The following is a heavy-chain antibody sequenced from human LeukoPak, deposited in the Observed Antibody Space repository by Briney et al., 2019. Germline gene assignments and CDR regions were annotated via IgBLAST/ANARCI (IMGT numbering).Heavy chain of an antibody. V-gene: IGHV3-7*03. Sequence: SGGSLRLSCAASGFTFSSYWMSWVRQAPGKGLEWVANIKQDGSEKYYVDSVKGRFTISRDNAKNSLYLQMNSLRAEDTALYYCAKGRLGYYDSSGYYWDYWGQGTLVTVSS. CDR3: AKGRLGYYDSSGYYWDY. D-gene: IGHD3-22*01. CDR2: IKQDGSEK. J-gene: IGHJ4*02. CDR1: GFTFSSYW.